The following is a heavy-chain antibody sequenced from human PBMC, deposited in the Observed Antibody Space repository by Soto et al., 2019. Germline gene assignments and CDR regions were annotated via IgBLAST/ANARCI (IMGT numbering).Heavy chain of an antibody. CDR2: IYHSGTT. V-gene: IGHV4-30-2*01. D-gene: IGHD2-21*02. CDR3: ARAHDGDCGYGMDV. Sequence: QLQLQESGSGLVKPSQTLSLTCAVSGGSISSGGYSWSWIRQPPGKGLEWIGYIYHSGTTYYNPSLKRIVTIYVDRSKTQSSLKLSFVTAADTAVYYCARAHDGDCGYGMDVWGQGTTVTVSS. J-gene: IGHJ6*02. CDR1: GGSISSGGYS.